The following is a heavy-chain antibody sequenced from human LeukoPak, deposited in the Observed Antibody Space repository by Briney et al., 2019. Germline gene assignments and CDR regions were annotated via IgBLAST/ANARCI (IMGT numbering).Heavy chain of an antibody. D-gene: IGHD3-10*01. CDR1: GGSIGSGYY. V-gene: IGHV4-39*01. J-gene: IGHJ5*02. CDR3: ARHYGP. CDR2: IHYGGTT. Sequence: SETLSLTCTVSGGSIGSGYYWAWIRQPPGKGLEWIGSIHYGGTTHYNPSLQSRVTISADTSKNQFTLDLRSVTAADTAVYYCARHYGPWGQGTLVTVSS.